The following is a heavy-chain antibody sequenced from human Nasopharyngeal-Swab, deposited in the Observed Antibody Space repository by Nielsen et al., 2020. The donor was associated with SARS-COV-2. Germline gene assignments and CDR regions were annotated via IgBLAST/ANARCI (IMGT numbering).Heavy chain of an antibody. V-gene: IGHV1-69*13. Sequence: SVKVSCKASGGTFSSYAISWVRQAPGQGLEWMGGIIPIFGTANYAQKFQGRVTITADESTSTAYMELSSLRSEDTAMYYCARQICIAAAGNLMGTCHWFNPWGQGTLVTVSS. J-gene: IGHJ5*02. CDR1: GGTFSSYA. CDR3: ARQICIAAAGNLMGTCHWFNP. CDR2: IIPIFGTA. D-gene: IGHD6-13*01.